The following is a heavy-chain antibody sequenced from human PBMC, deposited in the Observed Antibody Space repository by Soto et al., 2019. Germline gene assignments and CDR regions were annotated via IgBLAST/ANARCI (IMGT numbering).Heavy chain of an antibody. D-gene: IGHD2-15*01. J-gene: IGHJ6*02. V-gene: IGHV3-53*05. Sequence: PGGSLRLSCAASGFTLSSYYMSWVRQAPGKGREWVSAIYSGGSTYYTDSVAGRCTISRAICKNTLCLQMNSMRVDDTAVYSCARDRGDCSSVSCFACFYFGMDVWGQGTTVTVSS. CDR2: IYSGGST. CDR3: ARDRGDCSSVSCFACFYFGMDV. CDR1: GFTLSSYY.